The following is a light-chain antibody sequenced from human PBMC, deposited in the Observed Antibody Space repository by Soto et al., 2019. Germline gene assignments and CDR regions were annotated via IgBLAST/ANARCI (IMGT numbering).Light chain of an antibody. CDR3: QHYNSYSEA. V-gene: IGKV1-5*03. J-gene: IGKJ1*01. CDR2: KAS. Sequence: DIQITQSPSTLSSGLGGRVTVPCRASQTIGSWLAWYQQKPGKAPKLLIYKASTLKSGVPSRFSGSGSGTEFTLTISSLQPDDFATYYCQHYNSYSEAFGQGTKVDIK. CDR1: QTIGSW.